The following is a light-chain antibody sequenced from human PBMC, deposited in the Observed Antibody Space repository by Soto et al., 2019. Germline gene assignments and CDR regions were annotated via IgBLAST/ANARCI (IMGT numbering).Light chain of an antibody. CDR2: EGN. V-gene: IGLV2-23*01. CDR3: CSYAGTNTFV. J-gene: IGLJ1*01. Sequence: QSALTQPASVSGSPGQSITISCTGTSSDVGSYNLVSWYQQHPGKAPKLMIYEGNKRPSWVSDRFSGSKSANTASLTISGLQTEDEADYCCCSYAGTNTFVFGTGTKLTVL. CDR1: SSDVGSYNL.